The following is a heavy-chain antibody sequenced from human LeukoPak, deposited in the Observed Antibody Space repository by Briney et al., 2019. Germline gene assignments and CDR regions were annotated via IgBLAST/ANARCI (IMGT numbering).Heavy chain of an antibody. J-gene: IGHJ4*02. CDR1: GFTFSSYG. CDR2: IRYDGSNK. V-gene: IGHV3-30*02. CDR3: AKEDIVVVPAAMNFDY. D-gene: IGHD2-2*01. Sequence: AGGSLRLSCAASGFTFSSYGMHWVRQARGKWLEWVAFIRYDGSNKYYADSVKGRFTISRDNSKNTLYLQMNSLRAEDTAVYYCAKEDIVVVPAAMNFDYWGQGTLVTVSS.